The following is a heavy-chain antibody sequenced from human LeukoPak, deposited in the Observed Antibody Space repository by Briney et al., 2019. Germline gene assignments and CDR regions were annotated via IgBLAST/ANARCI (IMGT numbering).Heavy chain of an antibody. V-gene: IGHV3-48*01. CDR1: GFTFSRHP. J-gene: IGHJ6*02. CDR3: TRDGRVAYEMDV. Sequence: GGSLRLSCAASGFTFSRHPMNWVRQAPGKGLEWVSYISPSTIYYADSVKGRFTISRGNAKNSLYLQMNSLRAEDTAVYYCTRDGRVAYEMDVWGQGTTVTVSS. D-gene: IGHD2-15*01. CDR2: ISPSTI.